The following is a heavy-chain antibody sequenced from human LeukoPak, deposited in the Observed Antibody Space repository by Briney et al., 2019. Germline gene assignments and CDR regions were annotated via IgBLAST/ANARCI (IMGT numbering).Heavy chain of an antibody. J-gene: IGHJ4*02. CDR3: ARGDFDC. CDR1: GFTFSSYW. Sequence: GGSLRLSCAASGFTFSSYWMNWARQAPGKGLEWVASINHNGNVNYYVDSVKGRFTISRDNAKNSLYLQMSNLRAEDTAVYYCARGDFDCWGQGTLVTVSS. V-gene: IGHV3-7*03. CDR2: INHNGNVN.